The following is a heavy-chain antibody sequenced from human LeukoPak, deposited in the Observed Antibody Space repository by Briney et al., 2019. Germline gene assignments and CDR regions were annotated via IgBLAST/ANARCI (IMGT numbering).Heavy chain of an antibody. D-gene: IGHD3-3*01. CDR3: ARDKTGTPYYDFWSGYQRPHNWFDP. J-gene: IGHJ5*02. CDR1: GGSISSSSYH. CDR2: IYYTGTT. V-gene: IGHV4-39*07. Sequence: PSETLSLTCTVSGGSISSSSYHWGWIRQPPGKGLEWIGSIYYTGTTYYNPSLKSRVTISVDTSKNQFSLKLSSVTAADTAVYYCARDKTGTPYYDFWSGYQRPHNWFDPWGQGTLVTVSS.